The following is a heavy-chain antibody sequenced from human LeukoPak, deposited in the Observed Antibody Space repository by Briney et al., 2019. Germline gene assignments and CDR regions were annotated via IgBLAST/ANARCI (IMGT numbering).Heavy chain of an antibody. D-gene: IGHD3-22*01. J-gene: IGHJ4*02. CDR1: GFIFSDHY. Sequence: GGSLRLSCAASGFIFSDHYMSWIRRAPGKGPEWVSYITNTGTSTDYVDSVKGRFTISRDNAKNSLYLQMNTLRAEDTAVYYCARDPYYYDSWGQGTLVTVSS. V-gene: IGHV3-11*04. CDR2: ITNTGTST. CDR3: ARDPYYYDS.